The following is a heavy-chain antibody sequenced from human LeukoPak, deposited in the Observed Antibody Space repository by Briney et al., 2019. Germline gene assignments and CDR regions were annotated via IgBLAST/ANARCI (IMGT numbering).Heavy chain of an antibody. D-gene: IGHD2-2*01. CDR2: ISGSGGST. J-gene: IGHJ4*02. Sequence: GGSLRLSCAASGFTFRSYAMSWVRQAPGKGLEWVSAISGSGGSTYYADSVKGRFTISRDNSKNTLYLQMNCLRAEDTAVYYCAKSVVVPHFDYWGQGTLVTVSS. CDR3: AKSVVVPHFDY. CDR1: GFTFRSYA. V-gene: IGHV3-23*01.